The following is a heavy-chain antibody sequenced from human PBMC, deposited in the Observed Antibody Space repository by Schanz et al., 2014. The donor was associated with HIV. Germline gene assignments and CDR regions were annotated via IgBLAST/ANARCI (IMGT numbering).Heavy chain of an antibody. CDR3: ARDYSGYDEFDY. CDR1: GFTFGSYA. D-gene: IGHD5-12*01. CDR2: IVSSGADT. V-gene: IGHV3-23*04. J-gene: IGHJ4*02. Sequence: AQLVESGGGVVQPGKSLRLSCAASGFTFGSYAMGWVRQAPGKGLEWVSAIVSSGADTFYADSVKGRFTISRDNANNSLFLQMNSLTAEDTAVYYCARDYSGYDEFDYWGQGTLVAVSS.